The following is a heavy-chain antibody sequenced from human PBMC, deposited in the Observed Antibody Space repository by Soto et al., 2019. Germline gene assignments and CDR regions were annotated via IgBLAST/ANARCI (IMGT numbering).Heavy chain of an antibody. CDR1: GFTFSSYG. D-gene: IGHD1-26*01. CDR2: IWYDGSNK. CDR3: ARFAVGATFDY. J-gene: IGHJ4*02. Sequence: GSLRLSCAASGFTFSSYGMHWVRQAPGKGLEWVAVIWYDGSNKYYADSVKGRFTISRDNAKNSLYLQMNSLRTEDTAVYYCARFAVGATFDYWGQGTLVTVSS. V-gene: IGHV3-33*01.